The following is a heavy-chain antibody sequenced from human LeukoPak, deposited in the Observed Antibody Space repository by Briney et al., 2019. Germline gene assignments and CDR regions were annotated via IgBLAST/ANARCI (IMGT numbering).Heavy chain of an antibody. Sequence: PGGYLRLSCAASGFTFSSYGMHWVRQAPGKGLEWVAVISHDGSNKHYADSVKGRFTISRDNSKNTLYLQMNSLRAEDTAVYYCAKVWSAHPNYYYMDVWGKGTTVTVSS. CDR3: AKVWSAHPNYYYMDV. CDR2: ISHDGSNK. J-gene: IGHJ6*03. D-gene: IGHD3-3*01. V-gene: IGHV3-30*18. CDR1: GFTFSSYG.